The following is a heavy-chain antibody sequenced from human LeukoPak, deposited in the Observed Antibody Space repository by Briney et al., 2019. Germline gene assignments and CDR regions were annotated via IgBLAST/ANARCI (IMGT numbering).Heavy chain of an antibody. Sequence: PSETLSLTCTVSGGSISSYYWSWIRQPPGKGLEWIGYIYYSGSTNYNPSLKSRVTISVDTSKNQFSLKLSSVTAADPAVYYCARVGARGIDYWGQGNLVTVSS. CDR3: ARVGARGIDY. D-gene: IGHD4-17*01. J-gene: IGHJ4*02. V-gene: IGHV4-59*01. CDR2: IYYSGST. CDR1: GGSISSYY.